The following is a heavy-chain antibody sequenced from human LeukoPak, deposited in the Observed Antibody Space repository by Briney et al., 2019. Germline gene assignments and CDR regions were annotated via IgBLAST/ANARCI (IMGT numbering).Heavy chain of an antibody. J-gene: IGHJ6*02. CDR3: AAGTYESTGYYYGMDV. D-gene: IGHD2-8*02. Sequence: PSETLSLTCTGSGDSISSYYWSWIRQPPGKGLEWVANIYYSGTTNYNPSLKSRVTISVGTSKNQFSLKLSSVTAADTAVYYCAAGTYESTGYYYGMDVWGRGTRITVSS. CDR1: GDSISSYY. V-gene: IGHV4-59*01. CDR2: IYYSGTT.